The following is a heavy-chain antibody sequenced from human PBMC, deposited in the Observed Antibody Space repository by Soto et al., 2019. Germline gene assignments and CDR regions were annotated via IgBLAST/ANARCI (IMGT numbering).Heavy chain of an antibody. J-gene: IGHJ6*02. CDR2: ISYDGTNK. CDR3: AKDLQSYGDYDYYCYGMDV. Sequence: QVQLVESGGGEVQPGRSLTLSCAASGFTFSTYGMHWVRQTPGKGLEWVAVISYDGTNKFYSDSVKGRFTISGDNFKNTLTLQMNSLRADDTAVYSCAKDLQSYGDYDYYCYGMDVWGLGTRVTVSS. V-gene: IGHV3-30*18. CDR1: GFTFSTYG. D-gene: IGHD4-17*01.